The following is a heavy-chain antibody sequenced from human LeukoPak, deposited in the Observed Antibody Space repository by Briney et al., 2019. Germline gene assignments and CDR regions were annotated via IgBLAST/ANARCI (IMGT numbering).Heavy chain of an antibody. CDR1: GGTFSSYP. D-gene: IGHD4-23*01. V-gene: IGHV1-69*13. Sequence: SVNVSCKASGGTFSSYPFTWVRQAPGQGLEWMGEITPIFGAANYAQTFQGRVTITADESTSTVFMELSSLRSDDTAFYYCARNSRVASTSGLNYWGQGTLVTVSS. CDR3: ARNSRVASTSGLNY. CDR2: ITPIFGAA. J-gene: IGHJ4*02.